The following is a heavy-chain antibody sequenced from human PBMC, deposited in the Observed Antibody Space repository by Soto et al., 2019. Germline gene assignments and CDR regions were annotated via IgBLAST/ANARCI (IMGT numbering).Heavy chain of an antibody. Sequence: QVQLVQSGAEVKKPGASVKVSCKASGYSFTTYGISWVRQAPGQGLEWMGWISDYNGNTNYEKKFQGRGTMTTDTSKRTAYMELKSLRSDDTAVYYCAREGYYSGSGSYSPPRYYGMDVWGQGTTVTVS. CDR1: GYSFTTYG. CDR2: ISDYNGNT. V-gene: IGHV1-18*01. D-gene: IGHD3-10*01. CDR3: AREGYYSGSGSYSPPRYYGMDV. J-gene: IGHJ6*02.